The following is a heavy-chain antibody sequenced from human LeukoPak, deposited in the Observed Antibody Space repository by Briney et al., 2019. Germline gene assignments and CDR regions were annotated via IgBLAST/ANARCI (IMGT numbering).Heavy chain of an antibody. CDR1: GFTVSNNY. Sequence: PGGSLRLSCAASGFTVSNNYMSWVRQAPGKGLEWVSVIYSSGSTFYADSVKGRFTISRDNSKNTLYLQMNSLRAEDTAIYYCARGSRSSWYEFGYWGQGTLVTVSS. CDR3: ARGSRSSWYEFGY. D-gene: IGHD6-13*01. J-gene: IGHJ4*02. CDR2: IYSSGST. V-gene: IGHV3-53*01.